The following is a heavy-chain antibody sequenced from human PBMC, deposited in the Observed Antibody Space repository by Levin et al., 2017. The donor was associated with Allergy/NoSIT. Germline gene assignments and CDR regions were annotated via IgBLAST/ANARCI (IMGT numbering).Heavy chain of an antibody. J-gene: IGHJ5*02. CDR2: ISSSSSYI. CDR1: GFTFSSYS. D-gene: IGHD3-10*01. V-gene: IGHV3-21*01. CDR3: ARGERLLWFGEFSDPFDP. Sequence: GESLKISCAASGFTFSSYSMNWVRQAPGKGLEWVSSISSSSSYIYYADSVKGRFTISRDNAKNSLYLQMNSLRAEDTAVYYCARGERLLWFGEFSDPFDPWGQGTLVTVSS.